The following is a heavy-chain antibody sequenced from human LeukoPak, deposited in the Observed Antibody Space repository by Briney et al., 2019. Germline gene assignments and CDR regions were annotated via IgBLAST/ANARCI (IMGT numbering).Heavy chain of an antibody. D-gene: IGHD6-13*01. Sequence: PSETLSLTCTVSGGSMSGPYWSWIRQPPGKGLEWIGNIYSSGTTYYNSSLESRVTISVDTSKNYFSLKLNSVTAADTAVYYCAINKYSSSWYAVDYWGQGTLVTVSS. CDR3: AINKYSSSWYAVDY. J-gene: IGHJ4*02. V-gene: IGHV4-59*04. CDR1: GGSMSGPY. CDR2: IYSSGTT.